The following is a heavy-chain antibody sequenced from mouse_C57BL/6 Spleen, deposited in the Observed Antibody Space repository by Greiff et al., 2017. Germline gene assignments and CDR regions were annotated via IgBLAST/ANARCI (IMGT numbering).Heavy chain of an antibody. CDR2: INPSTGGT. Sequence: DVKLVESGPELVKPGASVKISCKASGYSFTGYYMNWVKQSPEKSLEWIGEINPSTGGTTYNQKFKAKATLTVDKSSSTAYMQLKSLTSEDSAVYYCARGHYDEGYAMDYWGQGTSVTVSS. CDR3: ARGHYDEGYAMDY. V-gene: IGHV1-42*01. D-gene: IGHD1-2*01. J-gene: IGHJ4*01. CDR1: GYSFTGYY.